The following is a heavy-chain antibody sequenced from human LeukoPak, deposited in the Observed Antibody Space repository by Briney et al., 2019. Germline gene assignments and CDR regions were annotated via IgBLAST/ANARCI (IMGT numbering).Heavy chain of an antibody. Sequence: GGSLRLSCAASGFTFSSYWMSWVRQAPGKGLEWVTNIKQDGSEKYYVDSVKGRFTISRDNAKNSLYLQMNSLRAEDTAVYYCARASSRPPHDFDYWGQGTLVTVSS. V-gene: IGHV3-7*01. CDR1: GFTFSSYW. D-gene: IGHD3-3*01. J-gene: IGHJ4*02. CDR3: ARASSRPPHDFDY. CDR2: IKQDGSEK.